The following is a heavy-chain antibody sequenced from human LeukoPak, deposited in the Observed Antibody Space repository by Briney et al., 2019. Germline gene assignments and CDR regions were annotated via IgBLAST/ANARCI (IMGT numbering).Heavy chain of an antibody. V-gene: IGHV4-59*01. CDR1: GGSISNYY. Sequence: SETLSLTCTVSGGSISNYYWSWIRQPPGKGLEWIGHMYYSGSTNHNPSLKSRITISVDTSKNQFSLKLTSVTAADTAVYYCARDRYSSGWYRGSDWFDPWGQGTLVTVYS. CDR2: MYYSGST. D-gene: IGHD6-19*01. CDR3: ARDRYSSGWYRGSDWFDP. J-gene: IGHJ5*02.